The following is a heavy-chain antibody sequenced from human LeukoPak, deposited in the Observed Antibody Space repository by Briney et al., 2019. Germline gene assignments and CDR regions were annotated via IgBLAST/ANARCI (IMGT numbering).Heavy chain of an antibody. CDR2: IYTSGST. Sequence: SETLSLTCTVSGGSISSYYWSWIRQPAGKGLEWIGRIYTSGSTNYNPSLKNRVTMSVDTSKNQFSLKLSSVTAADTAVYYCARVVGSSWSNWFDPWGQGTLVTVSS. J-gene: IGHJ5*02. V-gene: IGHV4-4*07. CDR3: ARVVGSSWSNWFDP. CDR1: GGSISSYY. D-gene: IGHD6-13*01.